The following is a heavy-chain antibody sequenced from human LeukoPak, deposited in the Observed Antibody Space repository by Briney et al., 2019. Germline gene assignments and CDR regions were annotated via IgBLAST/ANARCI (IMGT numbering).Heavy chain of an antibody. D-gene: IGHD3-22*01. Sequence: PGGSLRLSCAASGFTFSDYYMSWIRQAPGKGLEWVSYISSSGSTIYYADPVKGRFTISRDNAKNSLYLQMNSLRAEDTAVYYCASSLSNGYYYENYWGQGTLVTVSS. CDR1: GFTFSDYY. V-gene: IGHV3-11*04. CDR2: ISSSGSTI. J-gene: IGHJ4*02. CDR3: ASSLSNGYYYENY.